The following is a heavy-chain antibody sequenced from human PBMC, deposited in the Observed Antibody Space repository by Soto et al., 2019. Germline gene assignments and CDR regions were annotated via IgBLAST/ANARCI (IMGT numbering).Heavy chain of an antibody. CDR3: AKTTDGWFSAFEI. CDR1: GFIFSSYA. CDR2: ISGSGTTA. J-gene: IGHJ3*02. V-gene: IGHV3-23*01. Sequence: EVQLLESGGGLVQPGGSLRLSCAASGFIFSSYAMSWVRQSPWKGLEWVSAISGSGTTAYYADSVKGRFTFSRDNSKNTMYRQMNSLRAEDTAVYYCAKTTDGWFSAFEIWGQGTMGIVSS. D-gene: IGHD6-19*01.